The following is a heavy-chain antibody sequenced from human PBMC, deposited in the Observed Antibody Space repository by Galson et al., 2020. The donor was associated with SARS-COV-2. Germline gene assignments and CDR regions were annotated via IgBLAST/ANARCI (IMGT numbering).Heavy chain of an antibody. CDR2: IFYTGTT. D-gene: IGHD3-3*01. J-gene: IGHJ4*02. CDR3: ARAKGFWSGYAMDYYFDY. Sequence: SETLSLTCTVSTESMSDYYWSWIRQSPEKGLEWIAYIFYTGTTAYNPSLKSRVTISLDTSKKQFSLKLNSVTAADTAVYYCARAKGFWSGYAMDYYFDYWGQGALVAVSS. V-gene: IGHV4-59*01. CDR1: TESMSDYY.